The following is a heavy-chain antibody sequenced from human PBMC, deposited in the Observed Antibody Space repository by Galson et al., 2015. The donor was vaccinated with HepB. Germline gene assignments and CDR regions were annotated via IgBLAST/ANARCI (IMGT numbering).Heavy chain of an antibody. D-gene: IGHD1-14*01. Sequence: SLRLSCAASGFTFSSYSMNWVRQAPGKGLEWVSYISSSSSTIYYADSVKGRFTISRDNAKNSLYLQMNSLRAEDTAVYYCARRGNPPPVWYFDLWGRGTLVTVSS. J-gene: IGHJ2*01. CDR2: ISSSSSTI. CDR1: GFTFSSYS. V-gene: IGHV3-48*04. CDR3: ARRGNPPPVWYFDL.